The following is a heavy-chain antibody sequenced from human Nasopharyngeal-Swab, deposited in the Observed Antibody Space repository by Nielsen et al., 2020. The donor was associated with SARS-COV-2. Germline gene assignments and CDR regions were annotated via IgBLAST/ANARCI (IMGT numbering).Heavy chain of an antibody. CDR2: IGSRSSNI. D-gene: IGHD3-16*01. CDR3: ARDIGGGRYGSDY. Sequence: GGSLRLSCAASGFVFSIYGMNWVRQAPGKGLEWVSSIGSRSSNIYYADSVKGRFTISRDNAKNSLYLQMNSLRAEDTAVYYCARDIGGGRYGSDYWGQGTLVTVSS. CDR1: GFVFSIYG. J-gene: IGHJ4*02. V-gene: IGHV3-21*01.